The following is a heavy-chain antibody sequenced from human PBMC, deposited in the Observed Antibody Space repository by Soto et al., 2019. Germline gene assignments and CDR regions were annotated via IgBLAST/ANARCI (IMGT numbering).Heavy chain of an antibody. Sequence: SETLSLTCAVYGGSFSGYYWSWIRQPPGKGLEWIGEINHSGSTNYNPSLKSRVTISVATSKNQSSLKRSSVPAADTAVYYWARSPPRGVKRYYYYYGMDVWGQGTTVTVSS. CDR1: GGSFSGYY. CDR2: INHSGST. CDR3: ARSPPRGVKRYYYYYGMDV. D-gene: IGHD3-10*01. V-gene: IGHV4-34*01. J-gene: IGHJ6*02.